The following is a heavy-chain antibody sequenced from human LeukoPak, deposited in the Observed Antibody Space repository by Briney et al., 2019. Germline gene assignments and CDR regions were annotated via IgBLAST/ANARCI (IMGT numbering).Heavy chain of an antibody. CDR2: IYHSGST. CDR3: ARDQAPPNQQLVN. CDR1: GGSISSSNW. J-gene: IGHJ4*02. D-gene: IGHD6-13*01. V-gene: IGHV4-4*02. Sequence: SGTLSLTCAVSGGSISSSNWWSWVRQPPGKGLEWIGEIYHSGSTNYNPSLKSRVTISVDKSKNQFSLKLSPVTAADTAVYYCARDQAPPNQQLVNWGQGTLVTVSS.